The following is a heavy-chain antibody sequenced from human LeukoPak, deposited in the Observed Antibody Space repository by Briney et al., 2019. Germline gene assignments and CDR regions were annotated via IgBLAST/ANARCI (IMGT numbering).Heavy chain of an antibody. V-gene: IGHV3-23*01. D-gene: IGHD3-22*01. CDR1: GFTFSSYA. CDR3: AKDRPNYHESNGHYYRRNGDS. Sequence: GGSLRLSCAASGFTFSSYAMSWVRQAPGKGLEWVSSISSSGDSTFYADSVKDRFTISRDNSKHTLYLQMSRLRPDDTAVYYCAKDRPNYHESNGHYYRRNGDSWGQGTLVTVSS. CDR2: ISSSGDST. J-gene: IGHJ5*01.